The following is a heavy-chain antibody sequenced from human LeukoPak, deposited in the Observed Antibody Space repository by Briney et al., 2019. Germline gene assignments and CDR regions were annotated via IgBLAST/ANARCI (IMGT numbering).Heavy chain of an antibody. Sequence: ASVKVSCKASGGTFSSYAISWVRQAPGQGLEWMGGIIPIFGTANYAQKFQGRVTITADESTSTAYMELSSLRSEDTGVYYCARGGYSNYQYYFDYWGQGTLVTVSS. J-gene: IGHJ4*02. V-gene: IGHV1-69*13. CDR2: IIPIFGTA. CDR1: GGTFSSYA. D-gene: IGHD4-11*01. CDR3: ARGGYSNYQYYFDY.